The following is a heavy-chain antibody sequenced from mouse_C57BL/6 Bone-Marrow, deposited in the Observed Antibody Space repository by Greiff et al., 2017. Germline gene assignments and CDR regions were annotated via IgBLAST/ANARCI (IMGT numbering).Heavy chain of an antibody. V-gene: IGHV1-82*01. J-gene: IGHJ3*01. Sequence: QVQLQQSGPELVKPGASVKISCKASGYAFSSSWMNWVKQRPGKGLEWIGRIYPGDGDPNYNGRFKGKATLTADKSSSTAYMQLSSLTSEDSAVDVCARGGYDAWFAYWGEGTLVTVSA. CDR3: ARGGYDAWFAY. D-gene: IGHD2-2*01. CDR1: GYAFSSSW. CDR2: IYPGDGDP.